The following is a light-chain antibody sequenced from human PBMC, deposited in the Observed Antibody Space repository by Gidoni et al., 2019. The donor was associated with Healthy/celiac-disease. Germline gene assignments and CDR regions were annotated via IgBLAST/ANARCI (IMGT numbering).Light chain of an antibody. CDR2: AAS. Sequence: DIKMTQSPSSLSASVGDRVTLTCRASQSISSYLNWYQQKPGQAPKLLIYAASSLQSGVPSRFSGSGSGTDFTLTISSLQPEDFATYYCQQSYSTPWTFGQGTKVEIK. V-gene: IGKV1-39*01. J-gene: IGKJ1*01. CDR1: QSISSY. CDR3: QQSYSTPWT.